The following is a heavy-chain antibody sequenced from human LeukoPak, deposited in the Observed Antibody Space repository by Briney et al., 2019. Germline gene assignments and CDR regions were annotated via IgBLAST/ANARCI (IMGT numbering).Heavy chain of an antibody. CDR2: ISINGDNT. J-gene: IGHJ4*02. CDR3: ARVLRDISGYYDY. CDR1: GFTFSNYA. D-gene: IGHD3-22*01. Sequence: GGSLRLSCAASGFTFSNYALHWVRQAPGKGLEYVSAISINGDNTYYANSVKGRFTISRDNSKNTLYLQMGSLGAEDMAVYYCARVLRDISGYYDYWGQGTLVTVFS. V-gene: IGHV3-64*01.